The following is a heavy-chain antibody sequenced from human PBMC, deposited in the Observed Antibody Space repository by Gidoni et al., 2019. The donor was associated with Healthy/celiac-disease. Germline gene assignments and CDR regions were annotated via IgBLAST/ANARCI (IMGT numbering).Heavy chain of an antibody. J-gene: IGHJ3*02. CDR3: ARGHRGSTLVPGAFDI. CDR2: IYSGGST. Sequence: EVQLVESGGGLVQPGGSLRLSCAASGFTVSSNYMSWVRQAPGKGLEWVSVIYSGGSTYYADSVKGRFTISRDNSKNTLYLQMNSLRAEDTAVYYCARGHRGSTLVPGAFDIWGQGTMVTVSS. CDR1: GFTVSSNY. D-gene: IGHD3-16*01. V-gene: IGHV3-66*01.